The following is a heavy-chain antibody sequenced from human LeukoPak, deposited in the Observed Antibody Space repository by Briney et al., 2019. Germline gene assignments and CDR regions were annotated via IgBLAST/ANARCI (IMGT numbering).Heavy chain of an antibody. J-gene: IGHJ4*02. CDR3: ARINQQQLILDY. V-gene: IGHV3-11*03. Sequence: PGGSLRLSCAASGFSFSDYYMSWIRQAPGKGLEWVSSISSSISYTNYADSVKGRFTISRDTARNTLYLQMNSLRAEDTAVYYCARINQQQLILDYWGQGTLVTVSS. D-gene: IGHD6-13*01. CDR1: GFSFSDYY. CDR2: ISSSISYT.